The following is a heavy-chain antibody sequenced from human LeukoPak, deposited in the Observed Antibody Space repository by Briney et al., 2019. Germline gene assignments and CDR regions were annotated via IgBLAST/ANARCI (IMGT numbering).Heavy chain of an antibody. D-gene: IGHD3-9*01. J-gene: IGHJ4*02. Sequence: SETLSLTCAVYGGSFSGYYWSWIRQPPGKGLEWIGEINHSGSTNYNPSLKSRVTISVDTSKNQFSLKLSSVTVADTAVYYCARWVLTGTTGYFDYWGQGTLVTVSS. V-gene: IGHV4-34*01. CDR3: ARWVLTGTTGYFDY. CDR1: GGSFSGYY. CDR2: INHSGST.